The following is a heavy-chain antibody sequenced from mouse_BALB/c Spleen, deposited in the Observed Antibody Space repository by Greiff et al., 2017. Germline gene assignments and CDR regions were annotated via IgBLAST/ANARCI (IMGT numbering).Heavy chain of an antibody. CDR3: ARIYGVGDYFDY. V-gene: IGHV2-9*02. Sequence: VQRVESGPGLVAPSQSLSITCTVSGFSLTSYGVHWVRQPPGKGLEWLGVIWAGGSTNYNSALMSRLSISKDNSKSQVFLKMNSLQTDDTAMYYCARIYGVGDYFDYWGQGTTLTVSS. D-gene: IGHD1-1*01. CDR2: IWAGGST. CDR1: GFSLTSYG. J-gene: IGHJ2*01.